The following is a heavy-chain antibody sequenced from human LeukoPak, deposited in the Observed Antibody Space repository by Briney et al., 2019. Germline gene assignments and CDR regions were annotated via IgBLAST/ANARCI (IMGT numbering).Heavy chain of an antibody. J-gene: IGHJ4*02. CDR1: GFTFSSYS. CDR2: IYSGGST. Sequence: GGSLRLSCAASGFTFSSYSMNWVRQAPGKGLEWVSVIYSGGSTYYADSVKGRFTISRDNSKNTLYLQMNSLRAEDTAVYYCARDGRDYGDYGDYWGQGTLVTVSS. CDR3: ARDGRDYGDYGDY. V-gene: IGHV3-53*01. D-gene: IGHD4-17*01.